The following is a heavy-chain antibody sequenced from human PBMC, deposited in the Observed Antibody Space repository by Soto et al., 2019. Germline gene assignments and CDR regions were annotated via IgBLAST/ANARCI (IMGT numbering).Heavy chain of an antibody. V-gene: IGHV3-23*01. Sequence: EVQLLESGGGLVQPGGSLRLSCAASGFTFSSYAMSWVRQAPGKGLQWVSSISGSGGNTYYTDSVKGRFAISRDNSANTLYLQMSSLRAEDTAVYFCAKEDSNSLGMAAWGQGTTVTVSS. D-gene: IGHD6-6*01. CDR3: AKEDSNSLGMAA. CDR1: GFTFSSYA. CDR2: ISGSGGNT. J-gene: IGHJ6*02.